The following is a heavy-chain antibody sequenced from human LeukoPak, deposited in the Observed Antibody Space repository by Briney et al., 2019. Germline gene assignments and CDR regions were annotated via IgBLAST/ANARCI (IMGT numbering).Heavy chain of an antibody. CDR2: ISYDGSNK. CDR3: ARDYDILTGYQANLDY. CDR1: GFTFSSYA. Sequence: PGGSLRLSCAAAGFTFSSYAMHWVRQAPGKGLEWVAVISYDGSNKYYADSVKGRFTISRDNSKNTLYLQMNSLRAEDTAVYYCARDYDILTGYQANLDYWGQGTLGTVSS. J-gene: IGHJ4*02. V-gene: IGHV3-30-3*01. D-gene: IGHD3-9*01.